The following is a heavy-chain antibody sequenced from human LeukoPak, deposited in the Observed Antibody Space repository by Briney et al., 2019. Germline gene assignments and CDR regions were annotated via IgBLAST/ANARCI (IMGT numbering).Heavy chain of an antibody. J-gene: IGHJ2*01. D-gene: IGHD4-17*01. CDR1: GFTFSSYS. CDR3: AKARGALTTVMSRRGDWYFDL. CDR2: ISSSSSTI. V-gene: IGHV3-48*01. Sequence: PGGSLRLSCAASGFTFSSYSMNWVRQAPGKGLEWVSYISSSSSTIYYADSVKGRFTISRDNAKNSLYLQMNSLRAEDTAVYYCAKARGALTTVMSRRGDWYFDLWGRGTLVTVSS.